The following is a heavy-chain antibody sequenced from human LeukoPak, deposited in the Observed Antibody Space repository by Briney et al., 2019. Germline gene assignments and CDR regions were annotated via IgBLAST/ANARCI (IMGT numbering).Heavy chain of an antibody. D-gene: IGHD6-19*01. V-gene: IGHV3-66*01. CDR2: IYSGGST. CDR3: ARDSSGWWVFDY. Sequence: GGSLRLSCAASGFTFSTSEMNWVRQAPGKGLEWVSVIYSGGSTYYADSVKGRFTISRDNSKNTLYLQMNSLRAEDTAVYYCARDSSGWWVFDYWGQGTLVTVSS. CDR1: GFTFSTSE. J-gene: IGHJ4*02.